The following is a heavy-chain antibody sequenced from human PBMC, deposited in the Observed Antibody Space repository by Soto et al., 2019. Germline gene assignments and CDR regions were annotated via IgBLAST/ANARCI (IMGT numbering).Heavy chain of an antibody. CDR1: GDTFSSYA. J-gene: IGHJ4*02. CDR3: ARVGPAHYYDSSGYYSSLDY. CDR2: IIPMFGTA. Sequence: SVKVSCKASGDTFSSYAINWVRQAPGQGLEWMGGIIPMFGTANYAQKFKGRVTITAGESTSTVYMELSSLRSEDTAVYYCARVGPAHYYDSSGYYSSLDYWGQGTLVTVSS. D-gene: IGHD3-22*01. V-gene: IGHV1-69*13.